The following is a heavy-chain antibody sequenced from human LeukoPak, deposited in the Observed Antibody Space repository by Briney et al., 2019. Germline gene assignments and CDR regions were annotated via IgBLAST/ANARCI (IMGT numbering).Heavy chain of an antibody. Sequence: GESLKISCKGSGYSFTSYWIGWVRQMPGKGLEWMGIIYPGDSDTRYSPSFQGQVTISADKSISTAYLQWSSLKASDTAMYYCARHAQDYGDYEYYFDYWGQGTLVTVSS. J-gene: IGHJ4*02. CDR2: IYPGDSDT. V-gene: IGHV5-51*01. CDR3: ARHAQDYGDYEYYFDY. CDR1: GYSFTSYW. D-gene: IGHD4-17*01.